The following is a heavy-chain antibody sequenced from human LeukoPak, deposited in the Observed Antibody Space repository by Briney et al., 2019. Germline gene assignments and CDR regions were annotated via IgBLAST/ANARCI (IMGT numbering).Heavy chain of an antibody. CDR3: ASTYSSGYYPHFDY. CDR1: GFTFSSYW. Sequence: GGSLRLSCAASGFTFSSYWMHWVRQAPGKGLEWVAVISYDGSNKYYADSVKGRFTISRDNSKNTLYLQMNSLRAEDTAVYYCASTYSSGYYPHFDYWGQGTLVTVSS. J-gene: IGHJ4*02. CDR2: ISYDGSNK. V-gene: IGHV3-30*03. D-gene: IGHD3-22*01.